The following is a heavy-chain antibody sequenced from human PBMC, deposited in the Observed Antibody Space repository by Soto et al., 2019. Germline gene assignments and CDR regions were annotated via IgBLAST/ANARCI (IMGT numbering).Heavy chain of an antibody. D-gene: IGHD6-13*01. V-gene: IGHV3-23*01. CDR3: AKDYGIAADINFDY. J-gene: IGHJ4*02. Sequence: GGSLRLSCAASGFTFSSYAMGWVRQAPGKGLEWVSAITGRGESSTYYADSVRGRFTISRDNSKNKLYLQMNSLRAEDTAVYYCAKDYGIAADINFDYWGQGALVTVSS. CDR1: GFTFSSYA. CDR2: ITGRGESST.